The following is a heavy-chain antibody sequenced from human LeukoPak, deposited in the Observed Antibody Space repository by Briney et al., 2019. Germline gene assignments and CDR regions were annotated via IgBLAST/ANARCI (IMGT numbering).Heavy chain of an antibody. Sequence: GGSLRLSCAASGFTFSDYYMSWIRQAPGKGLEWVSYISSSGSTIYYADSVKGRFTISRDNAKNSLYLQMNSLRAEDTAVYYCARDLKVGARQYFDYWGQGTLVTVSS. J-gene: IGHJ4*02. CDR3: ARDLKVGARQYFDY. CDR2: ISSSGSTI. V-gene: IGHV3-11*01. D-gene: IGHD1-26*01. CDR1: GFTFSDYY.